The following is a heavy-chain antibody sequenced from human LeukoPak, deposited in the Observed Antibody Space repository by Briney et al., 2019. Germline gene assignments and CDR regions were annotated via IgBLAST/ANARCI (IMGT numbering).Heavy chain of an antibody. CDR2: IHYSGGST. J-gene: IGHJ4*02. Sequence: PGGSLRLSCAASGFTFSNYAMSWVRQAPGKGLEWVSSIHYSGGSTYYADSVKGRFTISRDNSKNTLYLQMNSLRAEDTAVYYCGVDLTGTIDYWGQGTLVTVSS. CDR3: GVDLTGTIDY. V-gene: IGHV3-23*01. D-gene: IGHD1-20*01. CDR1: GFTFSNYA.